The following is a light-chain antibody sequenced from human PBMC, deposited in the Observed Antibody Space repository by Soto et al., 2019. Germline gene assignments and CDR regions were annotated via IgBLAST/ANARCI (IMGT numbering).Light chain of an antibody. Sequence: EIVLTQSPGTLSLSPGERATISCRASQSVSSSYFALYQQKPGQAPRLLIYGASSRTTGIADRFRGSGCGTDFALTISRLEPEDFAFYYCQQYGSAQFTFGGGTKVEIK. CDR1: QSVSSSY. V-gene: IGKV3-20*01. J-gene: IGKJ4*02. CDR2: GAS. CDR3: QQYGSAQFT.